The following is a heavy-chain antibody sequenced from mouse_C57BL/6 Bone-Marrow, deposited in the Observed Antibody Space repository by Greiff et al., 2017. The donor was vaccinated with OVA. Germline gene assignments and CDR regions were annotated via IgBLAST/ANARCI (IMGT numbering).Heavy chain of an antibody. CDR3: TTIYYDYDRVAY. Sequence: VQLKESGAELVRPGASVKLSCTASGFNIKDDYMHWVKQRPEQGLEWIGWIDPENGDTEYASKFQGKATITADTSSNTAYLQLSSLTSEDTAVYYCTTIYYDYDRVAYWGQGTLVTVSA. J-gene: IGHJ3*01. CDR2: IDPENGDT. V-gene: IGHV14-4*01. D-gene: IGHD2-4*01. CDR1: GFNIKDDY.